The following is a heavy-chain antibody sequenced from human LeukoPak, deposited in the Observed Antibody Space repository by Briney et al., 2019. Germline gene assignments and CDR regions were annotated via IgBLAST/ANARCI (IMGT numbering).Heavy chain of an antibody. J-gene: IGHJ6*02. CDR1: GYTLTELS. CDR2: FDPEDGET. CDR3: APLGGSGIYDYYYYGMDV. Sequence: ASVKVSCKVSGYTLTELSMHWVRQAPGKGLEWMGGFDPEDGETIYAQKFQGRVTMTEDTSTDTAYMELSSLRSEDTAVYYCAPLGGSGIYDYYYYGMDVWGQGTTVTVSS. D-gene: IGHD3-10*01. V-gene: IGHV1-24*01.